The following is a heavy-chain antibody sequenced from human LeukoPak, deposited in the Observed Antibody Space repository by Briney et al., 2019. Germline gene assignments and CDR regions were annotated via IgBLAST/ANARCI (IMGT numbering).Heavy chain of an antibody. CDR1: GGSFSNYY. D-gene: IGHD3-22*01. Sequence: SETLSLTCAVYGGSFSNYYWTWIRQPPGKGLEWLGEINYYGSATYNPSLKSRVTISIDTSKNQFSLKLSSVTAADTARYYCARWLATIPKMFDPWGQGTLVTVSS. J-gene: IGHJ5*02. V-gene: IGHV4-34*01. CDR3: ARWLATIPKMFDP. CDR2: INYYGSA.